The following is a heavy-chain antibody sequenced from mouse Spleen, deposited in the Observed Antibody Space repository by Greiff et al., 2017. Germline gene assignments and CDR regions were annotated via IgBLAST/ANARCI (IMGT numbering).Heavy chain of an antibody. Sequence: QVQLQQSGPELVKPGASVKISCKASGYAFSSSWMNWVKQRPGKGLEWIGRIYPGDGDTNYNGKFKGKATLTADKSSSTAYMQLSSLTSEDSAVYFCARLTPVARGYFDVWGTGTTVTVSS. D-gene: IGHD1-1*01. CDR3: ARLTPVARGYFDV. J-gene: IGHJ1*03. V-gene: IGHV1-82*01. CDR1: GYAFSSSW. CDR2: IYPGDGDT.